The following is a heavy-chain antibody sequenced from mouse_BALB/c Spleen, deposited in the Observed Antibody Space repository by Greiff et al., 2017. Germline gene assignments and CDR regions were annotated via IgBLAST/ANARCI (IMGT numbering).Heavy chain of an antibody. CDR2: ISSGGSYT. CDR1: GFTFSSYA. Sequence: EVQGVESGGGLVKPGGSLKLSCAASGFTFSSYAMSWVRQSPEKRLEWVAEISSGGSYTYYPDTVTGRFTISRDNAKNTLYLEMSSLRSEDTAMYYCARVDYDEAWFAYWGQGTLVTVSA. D-gene: IGHD2-4*01. J-gene: IGHJ3*01. CDR3: ARVDYDEAWFAY. V-gene: IGHV5-9-4*01.